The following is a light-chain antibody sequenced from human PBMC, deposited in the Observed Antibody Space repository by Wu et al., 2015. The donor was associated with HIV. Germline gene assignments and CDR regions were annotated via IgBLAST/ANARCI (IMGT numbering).Light chain of an antibody. CDR1: QGIRSS. CDR3: QQFNSYPLT. J-gene: IGKJ4*01. CDR2: DAS. Sequence: AIQLTQSPSSLSASVGDRVTITCRASQGIRSSLAWYQQKPGKAPQLLIYDASNLESGVPSRFSGSESGTDFTLTISSLQPEDFAAYFCQQFNSYPLTFGGGTKVEIK. V-gene: IGKV1-13*02.